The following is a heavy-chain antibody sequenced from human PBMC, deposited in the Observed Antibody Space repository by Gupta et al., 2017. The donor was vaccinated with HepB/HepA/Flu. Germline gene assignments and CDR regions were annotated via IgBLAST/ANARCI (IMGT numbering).Heavy chain of an antibody. CDR2: INWNGGRT. V-gene: IGHV3-20*04. CDR1: GFKFDDHG. J-gene: IGHJ4*02. D-gene: IGHD1-7*01. Sequence: EVELLESGGGVVRPGGSLRLSCAASGFKFDDHGMSWVRQAPGKGLEWLCGINWNGGRTGYGDSVKGRFTISRDNAKNSLYLQMNDLRAEDTAFYYCARATDWNFNALDFWAQGNLVTVSS. CDR3: ARATDWNFNALDF.